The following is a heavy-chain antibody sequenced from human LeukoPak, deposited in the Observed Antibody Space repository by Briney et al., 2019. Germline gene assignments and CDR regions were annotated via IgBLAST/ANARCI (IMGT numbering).Heavy chain of an antibody. Sequence: SETLSLTCTVSGGSISSYYWSWIRQPPGKGLEWIGFIYYLGSPNYNPSLKSRVTMSVDPSKNQFSLKLSSVTAADTAVYYCARLTSGTHPNFDYWGQGTLVTVSS. V-gene: IGHV4-59*12. CDR2: IYYLGSP. J-gene: IGHJ4*02. CDR1: GGSISSYY. CDR3: ARLTSGTHPNFDY. D-gene: IGHD3-10*01.